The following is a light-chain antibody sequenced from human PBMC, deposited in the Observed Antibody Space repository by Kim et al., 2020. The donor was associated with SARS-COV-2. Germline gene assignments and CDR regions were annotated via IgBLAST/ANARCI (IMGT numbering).Light chain of an antibody. CDR1: KLGNKY. J-gene: IGLJ3*02. CDR2: QDS. Sequence: YELTQPPSVSVSPGQTASITCSGDKLGNKYTCWYQQKPGQSPVLVIYQDSKRPSGIPERFSGSNSGNTATLTISGTQAMDEADYYCQAWDRTTVVFGGGT. CDR3: QAWDRTTVV. V-gene: IGLV3-1*01.